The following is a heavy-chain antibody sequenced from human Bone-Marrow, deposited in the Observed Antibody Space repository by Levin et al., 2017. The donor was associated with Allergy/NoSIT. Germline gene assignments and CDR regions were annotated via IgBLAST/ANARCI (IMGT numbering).Heavy chain of an antibody. J-gene: IGHJ6*02. CDR3: ATSTVNKYYYYHGMDV. V-gene: IGHV3-53*01. CDR2: ITGAGRI. CDR1: GFSVSTCY. Sequence: PGGSLRLSCAASGFSVSTCYMTWVRQAPGKGLEWVSVITGAGRIYYGDSVKGRFTISRDNSKNTVYLQMNSLRAEDTAVYFCATSTVNKYYYYHGMDVWGQGTTVTVSS. D-gene: IGHD1/OR15-1a*01.